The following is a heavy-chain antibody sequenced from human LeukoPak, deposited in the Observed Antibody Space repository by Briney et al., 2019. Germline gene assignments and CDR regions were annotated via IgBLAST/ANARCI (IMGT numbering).Heavy chain of an antibody. V-gene: IGHV3-74*01. CDR3: YVHHYYYYMDV. Sequence: PGGSLRLSCAASGFTFSSYWMHWVRQAPGKGLVWVSRIDGDGTTTNYADSVKGRFTISRDNAKNTLYLQMNSLSAEDTAVYYCYVHHYYYYMDVWGKGTTVTVSS. D-gene: IGHD3-16*01. CDR1: GFTFSSYW. CDR2: IDGDGTTT. J-gene: IGHJ6*03.